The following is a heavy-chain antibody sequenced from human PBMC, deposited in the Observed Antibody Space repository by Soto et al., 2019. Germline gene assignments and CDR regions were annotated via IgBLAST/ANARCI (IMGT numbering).Heavy chain of an antibody. V-gene: IGHV1-69*02. CDR2: IIPILGIA. Sequence: ASVKVSCKASGGTFSSYTISWVRHAPGQGLEWMGRIIPILGIASYAQKFQGRVTITADKSTSTAYMELSSLRSEDTAVYYCASGIAARTPYYYYYMDVWGKGTTVTVSS. D-gene: IGHD6-6*01. CDR3: ASGIAARTPYYYYYMDV. J-gene: IGHJ6*03. CDR1: GGTFSSYT.